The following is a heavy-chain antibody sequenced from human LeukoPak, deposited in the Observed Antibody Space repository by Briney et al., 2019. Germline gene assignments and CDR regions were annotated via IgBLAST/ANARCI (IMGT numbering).Heavy chain of an antibody. Sequence: ASVKVSCKATGYAFTGYYMHWVRQAPGQGLEWMGWINPNSGGTNYAQKFQGRVTMTRDTSISTAYMELSRLRSDDTAVYYCAITRVGANHDAFDIWGPGTMVTVSS. J-gene: IGHJ3*02. D-gene: IGHD1-26*01. CDR3: AITRVGANHDAFDI. V-gene: IGHV1-2*02. CDR2: INPNSGGT. CDR1: GYAFTGYY.